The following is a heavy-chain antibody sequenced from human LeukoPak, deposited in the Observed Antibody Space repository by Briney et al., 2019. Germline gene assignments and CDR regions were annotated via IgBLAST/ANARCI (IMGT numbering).Heavy chain of an antibody. CDR2: IIPIFGTA. V-gene: IGHV1-69*13. J-gene: IGHJ6*03. CDR3: ARDLSTTGLVPHYYYYMDV. D-gene: IGHD1-1*01. CDR1: GGTFSSYA. Sequence: ASVKLSCKASGGTFSSYAISWVRRAPGQGLEWMGGIIPIFGTANYAQKFQGRVTITADESTSTAYMELSSLRSEDTAVYCCARDLSTTGLVPHYYYYMDVWGKGTTVTVSS.